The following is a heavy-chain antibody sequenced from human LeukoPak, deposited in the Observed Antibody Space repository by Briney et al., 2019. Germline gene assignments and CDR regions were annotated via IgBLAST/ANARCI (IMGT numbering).Heavy chain of an antibody. CDR2: INWNGGCT. J-gene: IGHJ5*02. CDR1: GFTFDDYG. V-gene: IGHV3-20*04. Sequence: GGSLRLSCAASGFTFDDYGMSWVRQGPGKGLEWVSGINWNGGCTGYADSVKGRFTISRDNAKNSLYLQMNSLRAEDTALYYCARTYSSGWYNWFDPWGQGTLVTVSS. D-gene: IGHD6-19*01. CDR3: ARTYSSGWYNWFDP.